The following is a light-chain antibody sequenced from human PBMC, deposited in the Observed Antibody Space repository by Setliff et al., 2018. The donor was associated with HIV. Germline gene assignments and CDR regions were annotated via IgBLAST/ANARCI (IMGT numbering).Light chain of an antibody. Sequence: QSALAQPASVSGSPGQSINISCTGTSRDVGGYNYVSWYQQHPGKAPKLIIYEVRNRPSGVSSRFSGSKSGNTASLTISGLQTEDEADYYCSSYAITNTLPFGTGTKVTVL. CDR1: SRDVGGYNY. J-gene: IGLJ1*01. V-gene: IGLV2-14*01. CDR3: SSYAITNTLP. CDR2: EVR.